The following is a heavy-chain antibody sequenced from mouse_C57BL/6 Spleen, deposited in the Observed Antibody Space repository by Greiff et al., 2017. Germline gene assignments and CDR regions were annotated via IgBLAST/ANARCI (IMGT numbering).Heavy chain of an antibody. Sequence: VQLKESGAELVKPGASVKLSCTASGFNIKDYYMHWVKQRTEQGLEWIGRIDPEDGETKYAPKFQGKATITADTSSNTAYLQLSSLTSEDTAVYYCARGTVVARDYFDYWGQGTTLTVSS. CDR3: ARGTVVARDYFDY. D-gene: IGHD1-1*01. V-gene: IGHV14-2*01. CDR1: GFNIKDYY. J-gene: IGHJ2*01. CDR2: IDPEDGET.